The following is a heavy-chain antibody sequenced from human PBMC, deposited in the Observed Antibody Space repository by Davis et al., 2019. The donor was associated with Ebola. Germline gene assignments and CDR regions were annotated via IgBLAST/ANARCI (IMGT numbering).Heavy chain of an antibody. V-gene: IGHV3-23*01. CDR1: GFTFSSYA. D-gene: IGHD3-16*01. CDR3: AKGGSSNVDA. CDR2: ISGSGGST. Sequence: GESLKISCAASGFTFSSYAMSWVRQAPGKGLEWVSTISGSGGSTYYADSVKGRFTISRDNSKNTLYLQMNSLRAEDTAVYYCAKGGSSNVDAWGQGTLVTVSS. J-gene: IGHJ5*02.